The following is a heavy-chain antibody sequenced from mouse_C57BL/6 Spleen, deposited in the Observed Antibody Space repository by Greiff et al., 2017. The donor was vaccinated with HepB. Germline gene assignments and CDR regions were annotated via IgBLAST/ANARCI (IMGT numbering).Heavy chain of an antibody. CDR2: IDPSDSYT. D-gene: IGHD2-1*01. Sequence: QVQLQQPGAELVRPGTSVKLSCKASGYTFTSYWMHWVKQRPGQGLEWIGVIDPSDSYTNYNQKFKGKATLTVDTSSSTAYMQLSSLTSEDSAVYYCARKVYSWFAYWGQGTLVTVSA. J-gene: IGHJ3*01. V-gene: IGHV1-59*01. CDR1: GYTFTSYW. CDR3: ARKVYSWFAY.